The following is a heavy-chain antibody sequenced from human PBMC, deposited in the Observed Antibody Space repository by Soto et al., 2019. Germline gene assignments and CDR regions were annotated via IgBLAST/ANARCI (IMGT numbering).Heavy chain of an antibody. D-gene: IGHD3-10*01. J-gene: IGHJ2*01. CDR2: IYSGGTT. Sequence: EVQLVESGGGLVQPGGSLRLSCAPSGLTVSSNYMSWVRQAPGKGLEWVSVIYSGGTTYYADSVRDRFTISRDNSKNKLYLQMNSLRAEDTAVYYCARDRAPVTGWYFDFWGRGTLVTVSS. V-gene: IGHV3-66*01. CDR1: GLTVSSNY. CDR3: ARDRAPVTGWYFDF.